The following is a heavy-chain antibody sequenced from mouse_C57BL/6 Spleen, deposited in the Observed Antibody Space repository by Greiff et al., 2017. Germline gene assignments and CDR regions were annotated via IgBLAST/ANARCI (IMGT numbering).Heavy chain of an antibody. V-gene: IGHV1-50*01. J-gene: IGHJ3*01. CDR3: ARQTGRGSSPFAY. CDR1: GYTFTSYW. Sequence: QVQLQQPGAELVKPGASVKLSCKASGYTFTSYWMQWVKQRPGQGLEWIGELDPSDSYTNYNQKFKGKATLPVHTSSRTAYMQLSSLTSEDSAVYFCARQTGRGSSPFAYWGQGTLVTVSA. D-gene: IGHD1-1*01. CDR2: LDPSDSYT.